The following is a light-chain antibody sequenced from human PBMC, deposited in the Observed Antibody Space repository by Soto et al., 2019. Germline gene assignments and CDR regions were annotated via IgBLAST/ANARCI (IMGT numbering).Light chain of an antibody. CDR3: QQYNNWHRAT. Sequence: EILMTQSPATLSVSQGERAPLSCRASQSISRNLAWYQQKPGQAPRLLMLRTSSRATGFPARFSGSGSGTEFNLTISSLQYEDFGVYYCQQYNNWHRATFGGGTKVDIK. CDR2: RTS. J-gene: IGKJ4*01. V-gene: IGKV3-15*01. CDR1: QSISRN.